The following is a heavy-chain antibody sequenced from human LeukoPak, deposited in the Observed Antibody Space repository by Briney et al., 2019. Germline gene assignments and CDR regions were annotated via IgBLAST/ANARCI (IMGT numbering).Heavy chain of an antibody. CDR1: GFTFSSYG. V-gene: IGHV3-33*06. D-gene: IGHD2-21*02. CDR2: IWYDGSNK. J-gene: IGHJ4*02. Sequence: QSGGSLRLSCAASGFTFSSYGMHWVRQAPGKGLEWVAVIWYDGSNKYYADSVKGRFTISRDNSKNTLYLQMNSLRAEDTAVYYCAKDILAYCGGDCSGPFDYWGQGTLVTVSS. CDR3: AKDILAYCGGDCSGPFDY.